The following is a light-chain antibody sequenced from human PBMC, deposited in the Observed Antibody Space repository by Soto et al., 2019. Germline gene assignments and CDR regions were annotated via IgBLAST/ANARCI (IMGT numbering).Light chain of an antibody. Sequence: AIQMTQSPSSLSASVGDRVTITCRASQGIRNDLGWYQQKPGRAPKLLIYAASSLQSGVPSRFSGTGFGRDFTFTISSLQSEDFATYYCLQDYDYPWTFGQGTKVEIK. V-gene: IGKV1-6*01. CDR1: QGIRND. CDR2: AAS. J-gene: IGKJ1*01. CDR3: LQDYDYPWT.